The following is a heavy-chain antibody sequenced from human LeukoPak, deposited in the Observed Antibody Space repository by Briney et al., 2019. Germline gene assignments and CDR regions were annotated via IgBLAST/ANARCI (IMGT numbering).Heavy chain of an antibody. D-gene: IGHD5-12*01. CDR2: IRGGADDT. CDR1: GLTFRSYS. CDR3: ATSGFSGYDHPS. V-gene: IGHV3-23*01. Sequence: PGGSLRLSCAASGLTFRSYSMAWVRLAPGKGLEWASVIRGGADDTSYADSVKGRFTISRDNSKNTLFLQMDGLRVEDTAVYYCATSGFSGYDHPSWGQGTLVTVSS. J-gene: IGHJ5*02.